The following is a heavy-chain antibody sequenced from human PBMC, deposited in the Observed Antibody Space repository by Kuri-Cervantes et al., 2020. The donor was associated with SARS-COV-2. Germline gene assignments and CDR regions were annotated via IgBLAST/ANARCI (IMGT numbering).Heavy chain of an antibody. CDR1: GFTFTSSA. J-gene: IGHJ6*02. CDR3: ARGGVGGSSPALGYYYYGMDV. Sequence: SVKVSCKASGFTFTSSAVQWVRQARGQRLEWIGWIVVGSSNTNYAQKFQERVTITRDMSTSTAYMELSSLRSEDTAVYYCARGGVGGSSPALGYYYYGMDVWGQGTTVTVSS. V-gene: IGHV1-58*01. CDR2: IVVGSSNT. D-gene: IGHD6-6*01.